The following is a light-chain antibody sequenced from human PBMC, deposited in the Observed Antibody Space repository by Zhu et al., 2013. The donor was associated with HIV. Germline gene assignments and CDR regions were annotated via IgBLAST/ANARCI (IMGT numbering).Light chain of an antibody. CDR1: QSVSSY. V-gene: IGKV3-20*01. J-gene: IGKJ1*01. CDR3: QQYGSSPGT. Sequence: EIVLTQSPATLSLSPGERATLSCRASQSVSSYLAWYQQKPGQAPRLLIYDASNRATGIPARFSGSGSGTDFTLTISRLEPEDYAVYYCQQYGSSPGTFGQGTKVEIK. CDR2: DAS.